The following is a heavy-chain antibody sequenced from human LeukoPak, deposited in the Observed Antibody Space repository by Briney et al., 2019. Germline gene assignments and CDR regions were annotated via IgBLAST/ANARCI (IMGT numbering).Heavy chain of an antibody. CDR1: GFTFSDSA. V-gene: IGHV3-73*01. J-gene: IGHJ6*03. CDR3: ARGGISIFGVVIYMDV. D-gene: IGHD3-3*01. CDR2: IRNKANTYAT. Sequence: GGSLRLSCAASGFTFSDSAIHWVRQASGKGLEWVGRIRNKANTYATAYAASVNGRFTISRDNAKNSLSLQMNSLRVEDTALYYCARGGISIFGVVIYMDVWGKGTTVTVS.